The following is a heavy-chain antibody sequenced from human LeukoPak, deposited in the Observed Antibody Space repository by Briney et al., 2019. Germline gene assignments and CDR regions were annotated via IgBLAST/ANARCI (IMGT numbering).Heavy chain of an antibody. J-gene: IGHJ4*02. CDR2: FDPEDGET. Sequence: GASVKVSCKVSEYTLTELSMHWVRQAPGKGLGWMGGFDPEDGETIYAQKFQGRVTMTEDTSTDTAYMELSSLRSEDTAVYYCAHRGAYYDILTGYPLTDYWGQGTLVTVSS. V-gene: IGHV1-24*01. CDR3: AHRGAYYDILTGYPLTDY. D-gene: IGHD3-9*01. CDR1: EYTLTELS.